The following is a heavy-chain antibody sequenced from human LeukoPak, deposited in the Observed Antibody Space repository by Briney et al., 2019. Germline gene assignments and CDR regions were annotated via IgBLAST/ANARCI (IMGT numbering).Heavy chain of an antibody. D-gene: IGHD6-19*01. CDR2: ISSSGSTI. V-gene: IGHV3-48*03. CDR1: GFTFSSYE. CDR3: ARVLPGIAMAGTGVDY. J-gene: IGHJ4*02. Sequence: PGGSLRLSCAASGFTFSSYEMNWVRQAPGKGLEWVSYISSSGSTIYYADSVKGRFTISRDNAKNSLYLQMNSLRAEDTAVYYCARVLPGIAMAGTGVDYWGQGTLVTVSS.